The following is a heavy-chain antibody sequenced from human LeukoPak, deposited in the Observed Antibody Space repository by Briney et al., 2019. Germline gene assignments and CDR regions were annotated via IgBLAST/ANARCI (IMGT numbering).Heavy chain of an antibody. CDR3: AREFADS. V-gene: IGHV3-21*01. CDR2: ISSTSSYI. Sequence: PGGSLRLSCAASGFSFNIYSMSWVRQAPGKGLEWVSSISSTSSYIYYADSVKGRFTVSRDNAKNSLYLQMNSLRAADTAVYYCAREFADSWGQGTLVIVSS. CDR1: GFSFNIYS. J-gene: IGHJ4*02.